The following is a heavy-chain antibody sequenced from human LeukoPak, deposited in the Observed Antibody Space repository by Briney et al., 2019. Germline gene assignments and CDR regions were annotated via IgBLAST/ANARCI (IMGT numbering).Heavy chain of an antibody. D-gene: IGHD3-3*01. Sequence: PSETLSLTCTVSGGSISSYYWSWIRQPPGKGLEWIGEINHSGSTNYNPSLKSRVTISVDTSKNQFSLKLSSVTAADTAVYYCARRGAYYDFWSGSPLAPFDYWGQGTLVTVSS. J-gene: IGHJ4*02. V-gene: IGHV4-34*01. CDR2: INHSGST. CDR1: GGSISSYY. CDR3: ARRGAYYDFWSGSPLAPFDY.